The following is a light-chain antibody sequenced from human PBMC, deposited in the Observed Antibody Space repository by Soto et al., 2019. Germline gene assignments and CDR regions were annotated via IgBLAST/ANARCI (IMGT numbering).Light chain of an antibody. CDR1: QTISSW. J-gene: IGKJ1*01. CDR3: QHYNSYSEA. CDR2: KAS. V-gene: IGKV1-5*03. Sequence: LQTTQSPCTLSASLGDRVTITCRASQTISSWLAWYQQKPGKAPKLLIYKASTLKSGVPSRFSGSGSGTEFTLTISSLQPDDFATYYCQHYNSYSEAFGQGTKVDI.